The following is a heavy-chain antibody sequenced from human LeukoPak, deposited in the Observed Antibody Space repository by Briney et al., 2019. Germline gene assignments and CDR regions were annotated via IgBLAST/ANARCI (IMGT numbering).Heavy chain of an antibody. V-gene: IGHV3-23*01. D-gene: IGHD6-19*01. Sequence: PGGSLRLSXAASGFTFSTYAMSWVGQAPGKGLEWVSAISDSGGSTYYADSVKGRFTISRDNSKNTLYLQMNSLRAEDTAVYYCAIDKAVAGWNFDYWGQGTLVTVSS. J-gene: IGHJ4*02. CDR1: GFTFSTYA. CDR3: AIDKAVAGWNFDY. CDR2: ISDSGGST.